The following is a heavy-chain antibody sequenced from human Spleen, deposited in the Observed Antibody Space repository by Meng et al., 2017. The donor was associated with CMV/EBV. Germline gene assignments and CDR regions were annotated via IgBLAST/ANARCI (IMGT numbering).Heavy chain of an antibody. J-gene: IGHJ4*02. D-gene: IGHD1-1*01. CDR2: INHSGST. CDR3: ARGVRFYY. Sequence: QVQLHQWGAGVLKPSEALSLTCAVYGGSFSGYYWSWIRQPPGKGLEWIGEINHSGSTNYNPSLKSRVTISVDTSKNQFSLKLSSVTAADTAVYYCARGVRFYYWGQGTLVTVSS. CDR1: GGSFSGYY. V-gene: IGHV4-34*01.